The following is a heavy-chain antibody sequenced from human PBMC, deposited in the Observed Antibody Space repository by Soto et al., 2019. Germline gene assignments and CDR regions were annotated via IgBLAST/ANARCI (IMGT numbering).Heavy chain of an antibody. V-gene: IGHV1-2*02. CDR2: INPNSGDT. J-gene: IGHJ3*02. Sequence: QVQLVQSGAELKKPGASVKVSCKTSGYTFTGYYMEWVRQAPGQGLEWVGWINPNSGDTNDAQKFQGRVTLTRDTSSSTAYMELSSLRSDDTAVYYCARDSRITAADDAFDIWGQGTMVTVSS. D-gene: IGHD6-13*01. CDR1: GYTFTGYY. CDR3: ARDSRITAADDAFDI.